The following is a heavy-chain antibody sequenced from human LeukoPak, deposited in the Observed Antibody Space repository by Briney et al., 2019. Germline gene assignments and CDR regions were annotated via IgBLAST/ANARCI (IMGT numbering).Heavy chain of an antibody. Sequence: GGSLRLSCAASGFTFSTYWMTWVRQAPGKGLEWVANIKEDGSEKYYVDSVKGRFIIARDKAKNSLYLEVNSLRAEDTAVYYCARGKWLELMSYFDYWGQGTLVTVSS. J-gene: IGHJ4*02. CDR3: ARGKWLELMSYFDY. V-gene: IGHV3-7*04. CDR2: IKEDGSEK. D-gene: IGHD6-19*01. CDR1: GFTFSTYW.